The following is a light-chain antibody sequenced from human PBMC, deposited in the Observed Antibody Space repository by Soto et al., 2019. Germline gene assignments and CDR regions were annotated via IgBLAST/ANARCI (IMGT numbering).Light chain of an antibody. J-gene: IGKJ3*01. CDR1: QTVSDMY. Sequence: EIVFTQSPGTLSLSPGERATLSCRASQTVSDMYLAWYQQTPGQAPSLLIYASNRATGIPDRFSGSGSGTDFTLTIGRLEPEDVAVYYCQHYGTSALFGPGTKVDIK. CDR2: AS. CDR3: QHYGTSAL. V-gene: IGKV3-20*01.